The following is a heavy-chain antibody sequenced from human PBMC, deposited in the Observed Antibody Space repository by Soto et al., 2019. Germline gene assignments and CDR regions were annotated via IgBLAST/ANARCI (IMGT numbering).Heavy chain of an antibody. CDR2: IYTSGST. CDR3: AGGLGAARPRAYYYNGMDV. D-gene: IGHD3-16*01. CDR1: GGSISSYY. Sequence: QVQLQESGPGLVKPSETLSLTCTVSGGSISSYYWSWIRQPAGKGLEWIGRIYTSGSTNYNPSLRSRATMPVDTSKNQSPLKLGSVPAADTPVYYWAGGLGAARPRAYYYNGMDVWAQGTTVTVSS. J-gene: IGHJ6*02. V-gene: IGHV4-4*07.